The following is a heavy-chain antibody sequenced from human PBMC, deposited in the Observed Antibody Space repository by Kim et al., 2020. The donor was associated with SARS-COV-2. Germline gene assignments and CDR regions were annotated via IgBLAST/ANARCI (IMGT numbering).Heavy chain of an antibody. CDR3: ARTMVRGVISLSAMDV. Sequence: SVKVSCKSSGGTFSSYAISWVRQAPGQGLEWMGRIIPILGIANYAQKFQGRVTITADKSTSTAYMELSSLRSEDTAVFYCARTMVRGVISLSAMDVWGQ. CDR2: IIPILGIA. J-gene: IGHJ6*02. D-gene: IGHD3-10*01. V-gene: IGHV1-69*04. CDR1: GGTFSSYA.